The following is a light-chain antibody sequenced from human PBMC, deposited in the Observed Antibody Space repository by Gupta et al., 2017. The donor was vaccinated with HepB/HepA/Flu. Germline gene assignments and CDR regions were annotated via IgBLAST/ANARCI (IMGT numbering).Light chain of an antibody. CDR2: GAF. CDR3: QQYNCCPLK. V-gene: IGKV3-15*01. Sequence: DIVMTQSPATLSVSPGERATLSCRASHGVSRSLAWYQPKPGQAPRLLIDGAFTRATGIPARCGGRWSGTVFTPIISSLQYEDFAVYYWQQYNCCPLKFGGGTKVEIK. CDR1: HGVSRS. J-gene: IGKJ4*02.